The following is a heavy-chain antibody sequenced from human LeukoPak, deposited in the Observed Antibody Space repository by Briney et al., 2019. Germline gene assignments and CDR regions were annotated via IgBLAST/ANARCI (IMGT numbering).Heavy chain of an antibody. CDR1: GFTFSNYW. Sequence: GGSLRLSCAASGFTFSNYWMSWVRQAPGKGLEWVANIKRDGSEKYYVDSVTGRFTMSRDNAKNSLYLQMNSLRVEDTAVYYCARADWGSADYWGQGTLVTVSS. CDR2: IKRDGSEK. D-gene: IGHD7-27*01. J-gene: IGHJ4*02. CDR3: ARADWGSADY. V-gene: IGHV3-7*01.